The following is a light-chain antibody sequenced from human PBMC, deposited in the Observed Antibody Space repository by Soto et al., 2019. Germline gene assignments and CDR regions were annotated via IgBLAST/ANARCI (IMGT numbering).Light chain of an antibody. V-gene: IGLV6-57*04. CDR3: QSFDSDNVV. CDR2: EDN. Sequence: NFMLAQPHSVSESPGKTVTISCTRSSGSIADNYVQWYQQRPGSAPTTVIYEDNQRPSGVPDRISGSIDRSSNSASLTISGLKTEDEADYYCQSFDSDNVVFGGGTKLTVL. CDR1: SGSIADNY. J-gene: IGLJ2*01.